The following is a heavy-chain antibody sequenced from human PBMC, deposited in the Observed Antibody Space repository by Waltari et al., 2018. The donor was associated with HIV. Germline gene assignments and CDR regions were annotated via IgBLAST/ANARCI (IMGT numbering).Heavy chain of an antibody. J-gene: IGHJ6*02. CDR1: GYTFTSYD. Sequence: QVQLVQSGAEVKKPGASVKVSCKASGYTFTSYDINWVRQATGQGLEWMGWMNPNSGNTGYAQKFQGRVTMTRNTSISTAYMELSSLRSEDTAVYYCARVVPLYYYYGMDVWGQGTTVTVSS. V-gene: IGHV1-8*01. CDR2: MNPNSGNT. D-gene: IGHD2-2*01. CDR3: ARVVPLYYYYGMDV.